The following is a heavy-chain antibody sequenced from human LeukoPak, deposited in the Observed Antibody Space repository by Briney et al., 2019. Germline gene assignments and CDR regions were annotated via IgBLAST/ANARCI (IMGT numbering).Heavy chain of an antibody. CDR2: IIPIFGTA. Sequence: SVKVSCKASGGTFSSYAISWARQAPGQGLEWMGRIIPIFGTANYAQKFQGRVTITTDESTSTAYMELSSLRSEDTAVYYCAREGIAAAGRRTLDYWGQGTLVTVSS. CDR3: AREGIAAAGRRTLDY. CDR1: GGTFSSYA. D-gene: IGHD6-13*01. J-gene: IGHJ4*02. V-gene: IGHV1-69*05.